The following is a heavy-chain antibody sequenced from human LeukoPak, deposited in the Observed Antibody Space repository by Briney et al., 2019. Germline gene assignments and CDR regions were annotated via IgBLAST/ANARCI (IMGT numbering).Heavy chain of an antibody. D-gene: IGHD6-13*01. CDR2: ISYDGSNK. Sequence: PGGSLRLSWAASGFTFSSYAMHWVRQAPGKGLEWVAVISYDGSNKYYADSVKGRFTISRDNSKNTLYLQMNSLRAEDTAVYYCARVPGMYSSHFDYWGQGTLVTVSS. J-gene: IGHJ4*02. CDR3: ARVPGMYSSHFDY. CDR1: GFTFSSYA. V-gene: IGHV3-30-3*01.